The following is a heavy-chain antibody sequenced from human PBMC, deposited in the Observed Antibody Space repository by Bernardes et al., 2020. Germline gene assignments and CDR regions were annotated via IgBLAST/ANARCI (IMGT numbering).Heavy chain of an antibody. CDR3: ARYGSGSYYGTFDY. CDR1: GFSPRTREVG. Sequence: GSQLVNSAQTLPLTGTFSGFSPRTREVGVGWIRQPPGKALEWLALLYRDDDTRYTPSLKSRLTITKDTSKNQVVLTMTNMDPVDTATYYCARYGSGSYYGTFDYGGQGIRVNVSS. J-gene: IGHJ4*02. CDR2: LYRDDDT. V-gene: IGHV2-5*02. D-gene: IGHD3-10*01.